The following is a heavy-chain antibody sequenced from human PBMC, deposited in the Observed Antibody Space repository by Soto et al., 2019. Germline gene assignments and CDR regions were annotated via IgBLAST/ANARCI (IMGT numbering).Heavy chain of an antibody. CDR1: GYTFTSYA. CDR3: ARGDQLLLTGYYLYFDY. Sequence: ASVKVSYKASGYTFTSYAMHWVRQAPGQRLEWMGWINAGNGNTKYSQKFQGWVTMTRDTSISTAYMELSRLRSDDTAVYYCARGDQLLLTGYYLYFDYWGQGTLVTVSS. CDR2: INAGNGNT. V-gene: IGHV1-3*01. D-gene: IGHD3-9*01. J-gene: IGHJ4*02.